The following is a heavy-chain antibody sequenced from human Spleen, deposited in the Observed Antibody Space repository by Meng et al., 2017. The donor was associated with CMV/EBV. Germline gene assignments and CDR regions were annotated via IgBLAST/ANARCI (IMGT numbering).Heavy chain of an antibody. Sequence: GVGGGWVRQPPGKALEWLALIYWNDDKRYSPSLKSRLTITKDTSKNQVVLTMTNMDPVDTATYYCAHSNTRRITIFGVVIPDNWFDPWGQGTLVTVSS. V-gene: IGHV2-5*01. CDR3: AHSNTRRITIFGVVIPDNWFDP. D-gene: IGHD3-3*01. CDR1: GVG. J-gene: IGHJ5*02. CDR2: IYWNDDK.